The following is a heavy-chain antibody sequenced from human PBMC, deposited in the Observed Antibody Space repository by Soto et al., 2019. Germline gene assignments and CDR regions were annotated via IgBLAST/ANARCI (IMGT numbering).Heavy chain of an antibody. CDR2: INPSGGST. J-gene: IGHJ6*02. CDR1: GYTFTSYY. D-gene: IGHD2-15*01. Sequence: AAVKVSCKASGYTFTSYYMHWVRQAPGHGLEWMGIINPSGGSTSYAPKFQGRVTITADESTSTAYLELSRLRSEDTAVYYCARAGSVSSYYYDYGMDVWGQGTTVTVS. CDR3: ARAGSVSSYYYDYGMDV. V-gene: IGHV1-46*01.